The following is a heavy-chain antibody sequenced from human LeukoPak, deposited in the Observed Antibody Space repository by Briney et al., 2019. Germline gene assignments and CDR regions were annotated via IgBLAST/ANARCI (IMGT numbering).Heavy chain of an antibody. J-gene: IGHJ4*02. D-gene: IGHD1-26*01. CDR3: ARDPGYSGSYYYFDY. Sequence: ASVKVSCKASGYTFTSYGISWVRQAPGQGLEWMGWISAYNGNTNYAQKPQGRVTMTTDTSTSTAYMELRSLRSDDTAVYYCARDPGYSGSYYYFDYWGQGTLVTVSS. CDR2: ISAYNGNT. V-gene: IGHV1-18*01. CDR1: GYTFTSYG.